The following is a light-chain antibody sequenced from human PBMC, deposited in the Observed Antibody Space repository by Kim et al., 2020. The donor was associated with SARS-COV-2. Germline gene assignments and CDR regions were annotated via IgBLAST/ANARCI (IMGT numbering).Light chain of an antibody. CDR1: QDISSY. Sequence: DIQMTQSPSSLSASVGDRVTITCRASQDISSYLNWYQQKPGKAPKLLIYAASNLQSGVPSRFSGSGSGTDFTLTISSLQPEDFATYYCQQFYNPPRAFGQGTKLEI. V-gene: IGKV1-33*01. CDR2: AAS. CDR3: QQFYNPPRA. J-gene: IGKJ2*01.